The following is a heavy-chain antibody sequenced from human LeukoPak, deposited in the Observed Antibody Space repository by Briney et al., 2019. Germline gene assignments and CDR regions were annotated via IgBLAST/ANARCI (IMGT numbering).Heavy chain of an antibody. CDR1: GVSISSYY. V-gene: IGHV4-39*01. J-gene: IGHJ1*01. Sequence: SETLSLTCTISGVSISSYYWSWIRQPPGKGLEWIGSIYYTGSTHNNPSLKSRVTLSVDTSKNQFSLKLSSVTAADTAVYFCARPVEMSAYFQHWGQGTLVSVSS. D-gene: IGHD5-24*01. CDR3: ARPVEMSAYFQH. CDR2: IYYTGST.